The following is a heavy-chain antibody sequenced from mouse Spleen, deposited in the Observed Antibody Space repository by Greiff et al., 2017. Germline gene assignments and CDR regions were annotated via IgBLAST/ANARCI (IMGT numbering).Heavy chain of an antibody. CDR3: ARNIFYYYDGSYAMDY. J-gene: IGHJ4*01. CDR1: GFTFSDYG. V-gene: IGHV5-17*01. CDR2: ISSGSSTI. D-gene: IGHD1-1*01. Sequence: EVKLVESGGGLVKPGGSLKLSCAASGFTFSDYGMHWVRQAPEKGLEWVAYISSGSSTIYYADTVKGRFTISRDNAKNTLFLQMTSLRSEDTAMYYCARNIFYYYDGSYAMDYWGQGTSVTVSS.